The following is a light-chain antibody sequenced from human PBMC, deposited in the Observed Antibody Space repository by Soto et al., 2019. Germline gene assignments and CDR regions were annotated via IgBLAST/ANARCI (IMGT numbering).Light chain of an antibody. CDR2: AAS. J-gene: IGKJ1*01. CDR1: QSISSY. Sequence: DIQMTQSPFSLSASVGDRVTITCRASQSISSYLNWYQQKPGKAPKLLIYAASSLQSGVPSRFSGSGSGTEFTLTISSLQSEDFAVYYCQQYNDWPRTFGQGTKVDIK. CDR3: QQYNDWPRT. V-gene: IGKV1-39*01.